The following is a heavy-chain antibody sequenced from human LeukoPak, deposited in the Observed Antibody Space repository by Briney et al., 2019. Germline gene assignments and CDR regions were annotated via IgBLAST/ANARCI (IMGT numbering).Heavy chain of an antibody. CDR2: IRYDGSNK. D-gene: IGHD6-13*01. CDR1: GFTFSSYG. CDR3: AKDLLVYSSSWRGPWGDY. J-gene: IGHJ4*02. V-gene: IGHV3-30*02. Sequence: GGSLRLSCAASGFTFSSYGMHWVRQAPGKGLEWVAFIRYDGSNKYYADSVKGRFTISRDNSKNTLYLQMNSLRAEDTAVYYCAKDLLVYSSSWRGPWGDYWGQGTLVTVSS.